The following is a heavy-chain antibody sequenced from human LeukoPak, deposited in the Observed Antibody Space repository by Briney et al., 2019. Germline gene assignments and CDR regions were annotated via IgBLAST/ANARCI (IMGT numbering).Heavy chain of an antibody. Sequence: SETLSLTCAVYSGPFNGFYWTWIRQPPGRGPEWIGGIHHSGLTNYNPSLKSRVTISVDTSKNQFSLKLSSVTAADTAVYYCARSMGSGWFDPWGQGTLVTVSS. D-gene: IGHD3-10*01. CDR1: SGPFNGFY. CDR3: ARSMGSGWFDP. V-gene: IGHV4-34*01. J-gene: IGHJ5*02. CDR2: IHHSGLT.